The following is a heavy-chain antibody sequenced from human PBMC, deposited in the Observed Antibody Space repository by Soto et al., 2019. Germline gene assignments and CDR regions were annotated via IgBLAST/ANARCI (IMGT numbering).Heavy chain of an antibody. CDR2: IYYSGST. CDR3: ARGIAGDY. V-gene: IGHV4-59*01. J-gene: IGHJ4*02. Sequence: XETLSLTCTVSGCSISSYYWSWIRQPPGKGLEWIGYIYYSGSTNYNPSLKSRVTISVDTSKNQFSLKLSSVTAADTAVYYCARGIAGDYWGQGTLVTVSS. CDR1: GCSISSYY. D-gene: IGHD6-13*01.